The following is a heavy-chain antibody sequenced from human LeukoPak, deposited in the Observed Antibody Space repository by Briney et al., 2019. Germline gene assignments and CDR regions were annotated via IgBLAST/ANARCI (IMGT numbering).Heavy chain of an antibody. CDR1: GFTFSSYG. Sequence: PGRSLRLSCAASGFTFSSYGMHWVRQAPGKGLEWVAVISYDGSNKYYADSVKGRFTISRDNSKNTLYLQMNSLRAEDTAVYYCAKDRPPGGSWGSLNYWDQGTLVTVSS. D-gene: IGHD3-10*01. CDR2: ISYDGSNK. CDR3: AKDRPPGGSWGSLNY. V-gene: IGHV3-30*18. J-gene: IGHJ4*02.